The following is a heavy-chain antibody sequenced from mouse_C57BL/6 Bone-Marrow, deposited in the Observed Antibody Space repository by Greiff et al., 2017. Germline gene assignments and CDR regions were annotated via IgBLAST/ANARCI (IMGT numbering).Heavy chain of an antibody. CDR1: GYTFTSYW. V-gene: IGHV1-69*01. CDR2: IEPSDSYT. D-gene: IGHD2-4*01. J-gene: IGHJ4*01. Sequence: QVQLQQPGAELVLPGASVKLSCTSSGYTFTSYWMHWVKQRPGQGLEWIGEIEPSDSYTNYNQKFKGKSTLTVDKSSSTAYMQLSSMTSEDSAVYYCARCDYDWGLYAMDYWGQGTSVTVSS. CDR3: ARCDYDWGLYAMDY.